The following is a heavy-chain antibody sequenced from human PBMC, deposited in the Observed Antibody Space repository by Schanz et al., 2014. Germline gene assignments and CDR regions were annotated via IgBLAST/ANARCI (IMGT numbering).Heavy chain of an antibody. CDR3: ARGGGPEDVFDI. D-gene: IGHD5-12*01. Sequence: VQLEQSGAEVKKPGSSVKVSCKASGGTFSSFGINWVRQAPGQGLEWMGRIIPIHGIVNYAQRFQDRVRITADKSTSTAYMELSSLRSDDTAVYYCARGGGPEDVFDIWGQGTTVTVSS. CDR2: IIPIHGIV. CDR1: GGTFSSFG. V-gene: IGHV1-69*04. J-gene: IGHJ3*02.